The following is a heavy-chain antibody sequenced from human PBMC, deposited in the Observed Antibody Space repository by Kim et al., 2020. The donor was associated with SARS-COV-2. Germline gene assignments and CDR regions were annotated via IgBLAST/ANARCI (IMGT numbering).Heavy chain of an antibody. J-gene: IGHJ4*02. D-gene: IGHD6-19*01. V-gene: IGHV3-64D*09. CDR2: IRCNGGST. Sequence: GGSLRLSCSASGFTFSSYAMHWVRQAPGKGLEYVSAIRCNGGSTYYADSVKGRFTISRDNSKNTLYLQMSSLRAEDTAVYYCAKSVRKRLLVGIAVAGTSGRFLYWRQRPLLTVPS. CDR1: GFTFSSYA. CDR3: AKSVRKRLLVGIAVAGTSGRFLY.